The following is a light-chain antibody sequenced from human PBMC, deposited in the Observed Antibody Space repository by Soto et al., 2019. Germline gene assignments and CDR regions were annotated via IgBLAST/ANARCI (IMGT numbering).Light chain of an antibody. CDR2: FGS. CDR1: QSLRYNNTYNY. V-gene: IGKV2-28*01. CDR3: MQALQSPT. J-gene: IGKJ5*01. Sequence: EIVMTQSPLTLPVTPGEPASISCRSSQSLRYNNTYNYLDWYVQKPGQSPQLLIYFGSNRAPGVPDRFSGSGSGTDFTLKINRVEAEDVGTYYCMQALQSPTFGQGTRLEI.